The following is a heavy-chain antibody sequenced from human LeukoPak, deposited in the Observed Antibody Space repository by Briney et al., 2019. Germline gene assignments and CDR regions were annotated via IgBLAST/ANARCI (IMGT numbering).Heavy chain of an antibody. J-gene: IGHJ3*02. V-gene: IGHV1-18*01. D-gene: IGHD3-16*01. Sequence: ASVKVSCKASGYTFTSYGISWVRQAPGQGLAWMGWISAYNGNTNYAQKLQGRVTMTTDTSTSTAYMELRSLRSDDTAVYYCARELGDLVSQGAFDIWGQGTMVTVSS. CDR1: GYTFTSYG. CDR2: ISAYNGNT. CDR3: ARELGDLVSQGAFDI.